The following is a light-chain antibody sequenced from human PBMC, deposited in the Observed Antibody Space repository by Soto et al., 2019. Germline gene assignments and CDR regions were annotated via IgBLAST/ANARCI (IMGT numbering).Light chain of an antibody. CDR3: QQRSNWPPLT. CDR2: DAS. J-gene: IGKJ4*01. Sequence: EIVLTQSPATLSLSPGESATLSCRASQSVSSYLAWYQQKPCQAHRLLIYDASNRATGIPARFSGSGSGTDFTLTISSLDPEDFAVYYCQQRSNWPPLTFGGGTKVDI. V-gene: IGKV3-11*01. CDR1: QSVSSY.